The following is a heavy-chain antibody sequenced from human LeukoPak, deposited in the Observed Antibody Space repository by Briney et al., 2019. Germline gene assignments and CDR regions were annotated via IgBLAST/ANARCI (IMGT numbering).Heavy chain of an antibody. Sequence: SETLSLTCTVFGGSISSYYWSWIRQTPGKGLEWIGYIYYSGSTNYNPSLKSRVNISVDTSKNQFSLKLSSVTAADTALYYCASLYCSSTSCYLFHWGQGTLVTVSS. D-gene: IGHD2-2*01. V-gene: IGHV4-59*08. CDR2: IYYSGST. CDR1: GGSISSYY. J-gene: IGHJ4*02. CDR3: ASLYCSSTSCYLFH.